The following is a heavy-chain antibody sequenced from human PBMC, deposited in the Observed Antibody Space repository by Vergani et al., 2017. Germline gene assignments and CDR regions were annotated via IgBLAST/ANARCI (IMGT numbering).Heavy chain of an antibody. D-gene: IGHD3-10*01. CDR1: GGSISSGAFS. J-gene: IGHJ4*02. V-gene: IGHV4-30-2*01. Sequence: QLQLQESGSGLVKPSQTLSLNCAASGGSISSGAFSWGWIRQPPGRGLQWIGHIFQSGSPDYNASLNSRVNISLDKSKSHFSLSLSSVTAAATAVYYCVRRKNVVRETDYFDYWGQGILVTVSS. CDR3: VRRKNVVRETDYFDY. CDR2: IFQSGSP.